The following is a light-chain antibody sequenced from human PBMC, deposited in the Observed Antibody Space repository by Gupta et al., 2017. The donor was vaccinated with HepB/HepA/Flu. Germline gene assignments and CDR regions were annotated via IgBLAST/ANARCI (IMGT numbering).Light chain of an antibody. CDR2: GAS. J-gene: IGKJ1*01. V-gene: IGKV3-15*01. CDR3: QQYINWPPRT. CDR1: QSFSSS. Sequence: EIVMTQSRATLSVSPGERATLSCRASQSFSSSLAWYQQKPGQAPRLLIYGASTRATGIPARFSGSGSGTEFTLTISSLQSEDIAVYYCQQYINWPPRTFGQGTKVEVK.